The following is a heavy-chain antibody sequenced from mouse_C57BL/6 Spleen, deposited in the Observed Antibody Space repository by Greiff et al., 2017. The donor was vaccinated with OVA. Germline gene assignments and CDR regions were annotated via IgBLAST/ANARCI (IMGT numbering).Heavy chain of an antibody. D-gene: IGHD2-1*01. CDR1: GYTFTSYW. V-gene: IGHV1-69*02. CDR2: IDPSDSYT. J-gene: IGHJ4*01. Sequence: QVQLQQPGAELVKPGASVKMSCKASGYTFTSYWITWVKQRPGQGLEWIGEIDPSDSYTNYNQKFKGKATLTVDTSSSTAYMQLSSLTSEDSAVYYCASYYGNYHAMDYWGQGTSVTVSS. CDR3: ASYYGNYHAMDY.